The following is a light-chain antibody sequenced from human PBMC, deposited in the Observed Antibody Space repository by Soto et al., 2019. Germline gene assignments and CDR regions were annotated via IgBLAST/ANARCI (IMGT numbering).Light chain of an antibody. J-gene: IGKJ3*01. V-gene: IGKV3-20*01. CDR2: GAS. CDR3: LLFRGSPT. CDR1: QVVVTAY. Sequence: EIVLTQSPGTLSVSPGERATLSCRASQVVVTAYIHLYQHKPGQAPRLLISGASTRASGNPDRFSGSGVGPDCPLTINRLEPEDSAVYYCLLFRGSPTFGPGSKVHI.